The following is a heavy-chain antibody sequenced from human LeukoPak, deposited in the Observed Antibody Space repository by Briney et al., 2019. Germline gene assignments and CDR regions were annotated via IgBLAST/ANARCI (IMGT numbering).Heavy chain of an antibody. Sequence: GRSLRLSCAASGFTFSSYAMHWVRQAPGKGLEWVAVISYDGSNKYYADSVKGRFTISRDNSKNTLYLQMNSLRAEDTAIYYCAKGVKGWPYYLDYWGQGTLVTVSS. CDR1: GFTFSSYA. V-gene: IGHV3-30-3*01. J-gene: IGHJ4*02. CDR2: ISYDGSNK. CDR3: AKGVKGWPYYLDY. D-gene: IGHD6-19*01.